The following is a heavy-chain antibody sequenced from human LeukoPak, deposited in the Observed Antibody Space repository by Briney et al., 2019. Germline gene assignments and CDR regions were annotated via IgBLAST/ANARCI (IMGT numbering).Heavy chain of an antibody. CDR2: IKSKTDGGTT. CDR1: GFTFSNAW. J-gene: IGHJ4*02. D-gene: IGHD3-10*01. V-gene: IGHV3-15*01. CDR3: TTDMGVLLWFGELFSDY. Sequence: PGGSLRLSCAASGFTFSNAWMSWVHQAPGKGLEWVGRIKSKTDGGTTDYAAPVKGRFTISRDDSKNTLYLQMNSLKTEDTAVYYCTTDMGVLLWFGELFSDYWGQGTLVTVSS.